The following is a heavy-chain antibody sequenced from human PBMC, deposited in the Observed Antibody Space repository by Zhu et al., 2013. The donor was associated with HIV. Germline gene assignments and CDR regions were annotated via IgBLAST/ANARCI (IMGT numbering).Heavy chain of an antibody. CDR1: GESFSSYI. V-gene: IGHV1-69*01. CDR2: IIPKFGTS. J-gene: IGHJ6*03. CDR3: ALNYFFYYMDV. Sequence: VELVQSGDEVKKPGSSVTVSCKVSGESFSSYIITWVRQAPPYGPVWMGGIIPKFGTSNYSRRFQGRVTITADEATNTAYMELRSLTSDDTAVYYCALNYFFYYMDVWGKGTTVTVSS.